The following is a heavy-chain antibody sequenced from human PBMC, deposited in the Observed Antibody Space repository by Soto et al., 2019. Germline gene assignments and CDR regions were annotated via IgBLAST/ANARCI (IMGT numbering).Heavy chain of an antibody. CDR3: SRIAVSGPITGFDY. J-gene: IGHJ4*02. Sequence: QLQLQESGPRLVKPSETLSLSCTVSGGSISNSSYLWGWIRQPPGKGLQWIGSVSYSGSTYYNPSIKSRVTISADTSKTQSSLRLSSVTAADTAVYYCSRIAVSGPITGFDYWGRGALVTVSS. CDR1: GGSISNSSYL. V-gene: IGHV4-39*01. D-gene: IGHD6-19*01. CDR2: VSYSGST.